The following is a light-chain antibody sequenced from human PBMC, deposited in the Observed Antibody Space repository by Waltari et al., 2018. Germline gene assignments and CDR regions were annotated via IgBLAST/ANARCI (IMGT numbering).Light chain of an antibody. V-gene: IGKV1-5*03. J-gene: IGKJ1*01. CDR2: KAS. Sequence: DIQMTQSLSTLSASVGDRVTITCRASQSITNWLAWYQHKPGKAPKLLIYKASNLESGVPSRFSGSGSGTEFTLTISSLQPDDFATYYCQQYDNYWTCGQGTKVEIK. CDR3: QQYDNYWT. CDR1: QSITNW.